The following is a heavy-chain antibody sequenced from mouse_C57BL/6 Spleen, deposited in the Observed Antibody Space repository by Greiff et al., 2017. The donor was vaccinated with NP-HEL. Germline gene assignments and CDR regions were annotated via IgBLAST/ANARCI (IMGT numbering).Heavy chain of an antibody. Sequence: EVQLVESGEGLVKPGGSLKLSCAASGFTFSSYAMSWVRQTPEKRLEWVAYISSGGDYIYYADTVKGRFTISRDNARNTLYLQMSSLKSEDTAMYYCTRGHYEKVWFAYWGQGTLVTVSA. J-gene: IGHJ3*01. CDR2: ISSGGDYI. V-gene: IGHV5-9-1*02. CDR1: GFTFSSYA. D-gene: IGHD1-2*01. CDR3: TRGHYEKVWFAY.